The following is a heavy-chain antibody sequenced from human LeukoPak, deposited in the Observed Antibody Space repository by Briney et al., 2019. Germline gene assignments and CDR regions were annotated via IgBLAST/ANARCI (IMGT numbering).Heavy chain of an antibody. J-gene: IGHJ5*02. CDR2: VYYSGST. CDR1: GGSINSFY. D-gene: IGHD3-10*01. CDR3: ARSAYFGAGSYSSFGH. Sequence: SETLSLTCTVSGGSINSFYWSWIRQPPGKGLEWIGYVYYSGSTSYNPSLKTRVTISVDTSKNQFSLKMNSVIAADTAVYYCARSAYFGAGSYSSFGHWGQGTLVTVSS. V-gene: IGHV4-59*01.